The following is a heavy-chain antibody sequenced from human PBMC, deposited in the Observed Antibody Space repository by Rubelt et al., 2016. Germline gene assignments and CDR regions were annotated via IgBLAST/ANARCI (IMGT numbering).Heavy chain of an antibody. Sequence: EVQLVESGGGLVQPGGSLRLSCAASGFTVSSNYMSWVRQAPGKGLEWVSYITASGGARYYADAVKGRFTVSRDNAKNLLYLQMNNVTDDDTALYYCVRDEYGVGGDPWGQGTLVTVSS. D-gene: IGHD2/OR15-2a*01. CDR2: ITASGGAR. CDR3: VRDEYGVGGDP. CDR1: GFTVSSNY. J-gene: IGHJ5*02. V-gene: IGHV3-48*02.